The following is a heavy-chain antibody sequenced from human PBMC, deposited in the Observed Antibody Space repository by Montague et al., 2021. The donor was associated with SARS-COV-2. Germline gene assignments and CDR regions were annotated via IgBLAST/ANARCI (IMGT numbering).Heavy chain of an antibody. CDR2: ITSTSRYI. D-gene: IGHD1-1*01. CDR3: AGGILRSPVGLDY. CDR1: EFTFSDYN. V-gene: IGHV3-21*01. Sequence: SLRLSCAAPEFTFSDYNMNWVRHAPGEGLEWVSSITSTSRYIYYADSVRGRFTISRANGKKLLYLQMNSLRAEDTAIYYCAGGILRSPVGLDYWGQGTLVTVSA. J-gene: IGHJ4*02.